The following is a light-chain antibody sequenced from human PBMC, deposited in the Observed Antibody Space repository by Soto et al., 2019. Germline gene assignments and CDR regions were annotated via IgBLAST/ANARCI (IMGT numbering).Light chain of an antibody. V-gene: IGLV7-46*01. CDR2: DTN. CDR3: SLSYSGVRV. CDR1: TVAVTSGHW. Sequence: QAVVTQEPSLTVSPGGTVTLTCGSSTVAVTSGHWPYWFQQKPGQVPRPLIYDTNNRHSWTPARFSGSLLGGTPALILSGARPEDEADYYCSLSYSGVRVFGGGTKLTVL. J-gene: IGLJ3*02.